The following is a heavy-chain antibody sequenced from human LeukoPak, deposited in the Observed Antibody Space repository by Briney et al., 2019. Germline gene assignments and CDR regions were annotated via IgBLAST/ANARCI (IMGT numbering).Heavy chain of an antibody. Sequence: PGGPLRLSCAASGFTFDDYAMHWVRQAPGKGLEWVSGISWNSGSIGYADSVKGRFTISRDNAKNSLYLQMNSLRAEDTALYYCAKDSGYDLKESYFDYWGQGTLVTVSS. CDR1: GFTFDDYA. CDR2: ISWNSGSI. V-gene: IGHV3-9*01. J-gene: IGHJ4*02. D-gene: IGHD5-12*01. CDR3: AKDSGYDLKESYFDY.